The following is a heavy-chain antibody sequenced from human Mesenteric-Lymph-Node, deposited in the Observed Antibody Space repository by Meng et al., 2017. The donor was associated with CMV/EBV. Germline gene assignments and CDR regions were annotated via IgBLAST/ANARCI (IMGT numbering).Heavy chain of an antibody. CDR1: EYTFRFYA. J-gene: IGHJ4*02. CDR3: ARRGQV. CDR2: ILANGVTT. Sequence: GGSLRLSCVASEYTFRFYAMDWVRQAPGKGLEWVSAILANGVTTYSADSVKGRFTISRDNSKNTLYLQMNSLRAEDTAVYFCARRGQVWGQGTLVTVSS. V-gene: IGHV3-23*01.